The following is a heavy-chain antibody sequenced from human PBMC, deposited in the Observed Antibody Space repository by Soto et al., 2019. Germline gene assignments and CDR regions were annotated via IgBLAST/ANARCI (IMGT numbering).Heavy chain of an antibody. D-gene: IGHD3-16*01. CDR1: GYTFTSYG. V-gene: IGHV1-18*01. Sequence: QVQLVQSGAEVKKPGASVKVSCKASGYTFTSYGISWVRQAPGQGLEWMGWISAYNGNTNYAQKLQGRVTMTTDTSTSKAYMELRSLRSDDTAVYYCARVFMITFGGVDNWFDPWGQGTLVTVSS. CDR2: ISAYNGNT. CDR3: ARVFMITFGGVDNWFDP. J-gene: IGHJ5*02.